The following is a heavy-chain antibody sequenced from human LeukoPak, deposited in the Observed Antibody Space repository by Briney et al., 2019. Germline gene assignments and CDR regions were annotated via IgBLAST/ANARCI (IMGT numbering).Heavy chain of an antibody. J-gene: IGHJ3*02. Sequence: GGSLRLSCAASGFTFSSYWMSWVRQAPGKGLEWVANIKQDGSEKYYVDSVKGRFTISTDNAKNSLYLQMNSLRAEDTAVYYCAREGLVGMVTFEAFDIWGQGTMVTVSS. CDR1: GFTFSSYW. CDR2: IKQDGSEK. CDR3: AREGLVGMVTFEAFDI. V-gene: IGHV3-7*01. D-gene: IGHD3-16*01.